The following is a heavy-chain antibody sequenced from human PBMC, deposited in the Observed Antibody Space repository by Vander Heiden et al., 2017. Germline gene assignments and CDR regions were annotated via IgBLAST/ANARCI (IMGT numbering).Heavy chain of an antibody. D-gene: IGHD3-3*01. Sequence: QLQLQESGPGLVKPSETLSLTCTVSGGSISSSSYYWGWIRQPPGKGLEWIGSIYYSGSTYYNPSLKRRVTIAVDTSKNQFSLKLSSVTAADTAVYYCARHRYYDFLSGPSDAEYFQHWCHGSLVTVSS. V-gene: IGHV4-39*01. J-gene: IGHJ1*01. CDR2: IYYSGST. CDR1: GGSISSSSYY. CDR3: ARHRYYDFLSGPSDAEYFQH.